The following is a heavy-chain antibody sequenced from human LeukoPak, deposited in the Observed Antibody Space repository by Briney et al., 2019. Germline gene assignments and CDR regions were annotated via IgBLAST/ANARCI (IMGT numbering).Heavy chain of an antibody. Sequence: ASVKVSCKASGYTFTGYYMHWVRQAPGQGLEWMGWINPNSGGTNYAQKFQGRVTMTRDTSISTAYMELSRLRSDDTAVYYCARVDVLRFLEWFVYWGQGTLVTVSS. CDR2: INPNSGGT. CDR1: GYTFTGYY. D-gene: IGHD3-3*01. J-gene: IGHJ4*02. V-gene: IGHV1-2*02. CDR3: ARVDVLRFLEWFVY.